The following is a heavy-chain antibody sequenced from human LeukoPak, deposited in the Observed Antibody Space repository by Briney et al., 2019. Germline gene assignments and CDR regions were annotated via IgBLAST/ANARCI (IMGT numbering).Heavy chain of an antibody. CDR1: AFSFSDHG. D-gene: IGHD1-26*01. Sequence: GGSLRLSCEASAFSFSDHGMHWVRQAPGKELEWVSAISAGGDLTNYADSVKGRFTISRDSSKNMLYVQMNSLRAEDTAVYYCAKGLISSATYFSYFDYWGQGTLVTVSS. CDR2: ISAGGDLT. J-gene: IGHJ4*02. V-gene: IGHV3-23*01. CDR3: AKGLISSATYFSYFDY.